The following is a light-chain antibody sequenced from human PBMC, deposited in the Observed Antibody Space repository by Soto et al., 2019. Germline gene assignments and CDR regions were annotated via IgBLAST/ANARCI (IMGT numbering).Light chain of an antibody. V-gene: IGKV3-20*01. Sequence: IVLTQCPGTLSLSPGERAILSVRASQSISTYLAWYQQKPGQAPRLLIYGASIRATGIPDRFSGSGSGTHFALTISRLEPEDFAVYYCQQYDTSSTFGQGTKVDI. CDR1: QSISTY. J-gene: IGKJ1*01. CDR2: GAS. CDR3: QQYDTSST.